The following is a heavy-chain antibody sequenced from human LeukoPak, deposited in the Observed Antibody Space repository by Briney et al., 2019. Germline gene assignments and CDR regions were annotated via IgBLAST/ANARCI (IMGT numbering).Heavy chain of an antibody. CDR1: GGSISSGDYY. D-gene: IGHD6-6*01. J-gene: IGHJ4*02. CDR2: IYYSGST. CDR3: ARGTWSSSIDY. Sequence: PSETLSLTCTVSGGSISSGDYYWSWIRQPPGKGLEWIGYIYYSGSTYYNPSLKSRLTISGDTSRNQFSLRLSSVTAADTTVYYCARGTWSSSIDYWGQGTLVTVSS. V-gene: IGHV4-30-4*01.